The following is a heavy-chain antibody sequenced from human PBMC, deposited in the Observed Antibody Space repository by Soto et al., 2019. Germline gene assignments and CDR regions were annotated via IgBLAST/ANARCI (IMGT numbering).Heavy chain of an antibody. D-gene: IGHD2-2*01. CDR3: ASPRDYCVSTTNCFIASDT. CDR1: GFTFGDYI. Sequence: AQLVESGGSLVKPGGSLRLSCAASGFTFGDYIMNWVRQAPGRGLEWVASISHSGTYIFYADSVKGRFTISRDNAKDSLYLQMNSLRVADTAIYYCASPRDYCVSTTNCFIASDTWGQGTRVTVSS. V-gene: IGHV3-21*01. J-gene: IGHJ3*02. CDR2: ISHSGTYI.